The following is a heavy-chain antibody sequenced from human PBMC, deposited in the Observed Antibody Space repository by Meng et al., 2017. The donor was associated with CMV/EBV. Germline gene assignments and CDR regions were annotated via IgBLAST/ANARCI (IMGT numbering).Heavy chain of an antibody. CDR2: ISAYKGNT. CDR1: GYTFTSYG. Sequence: QVLVVQSGSEVKKPGAPGTVSCKAYGYTFTSYGISWVRQAPGQGLEWMGWISAYKGNTNYAQKLQGRVTMTTDTSTSTAYMELRSLRSDDTAVYYCATDILTHFDYWGQGTLVTVSS. CDR3: ATDILTHFDY. J-gene: IGHJ4*02. D-gene: IGHD3-9*01. V-gene: IGHV1-18*01.